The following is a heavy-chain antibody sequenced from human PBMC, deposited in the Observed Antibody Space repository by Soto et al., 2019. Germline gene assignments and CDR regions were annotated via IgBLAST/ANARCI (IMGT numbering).Heavy chain of an antibody. CDR3: ARARFYDILTGPKDYYYGMDV. CDR1: GYTFTTYG. J-gene: IGHJ6*02. D-gene: IGHD3-9*01. CDR2: INPYNGDT. V-gene: IGHV1-18*01. Sequence: ASVKVSCKGSGYTFTTYGITWVRQAPGQGLEWMGWINPYNGDTNYAQKFWGRVTMTTDTSTSTAYMEVRSLTSDDTAVYYCARARFYDILTGPKDYYYGMDVWGQGTTVTVSS.